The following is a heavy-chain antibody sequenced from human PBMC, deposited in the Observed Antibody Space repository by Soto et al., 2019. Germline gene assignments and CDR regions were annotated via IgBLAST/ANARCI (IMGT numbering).Heavy chain of an antibody. Sequence: GGSLSLSCAASGFTFSSYAMHWVRQAPGKGLEWVAVISYDGSNKYYADSVKGRFTISRDNSKNPLYLQMNSLRAEDTAVYYCARDPRGATVGYGMDVWGQGTTVTVSS. CDR3: ARDPRGATVGYGMDV. D-gene: IGHD3-10*01. CDR1: GFTFSSYA. J-gene: IGHJ6*02. CDR2: ISYDGSNK. V-gene: IGHV3-30-3*01.